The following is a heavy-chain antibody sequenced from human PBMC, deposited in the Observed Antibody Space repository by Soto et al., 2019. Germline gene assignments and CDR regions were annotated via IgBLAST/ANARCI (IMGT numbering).Heavy chain of an antibody. J-gene: IGHJ4*02. CDR2: IYYRGST. D-gene: IGHD4-17*01. CDR1: GGSISSGDYY. Sequence: SETLSLTCTVSGGSISSGDYYWSWIRQPPGKGLEWIGYIYYRGSTYYNPSLKSRVTISVDMSKNQFSLKLSSVTAADTAVYYCARITVTSEYYFDYWGQGTLVTVSS. CDR3: ARITVTSEYYFDY. V-gene: IGHV4-39*01.